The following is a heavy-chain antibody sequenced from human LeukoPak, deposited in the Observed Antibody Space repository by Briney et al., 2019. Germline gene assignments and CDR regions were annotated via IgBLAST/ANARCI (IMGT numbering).Heavy chain of an antibody. Sequence: GASVKVSCKASGYTFTGYYTHWVRQAPGQGLEWMGWINPNSGGTNYIQQFQGRVTMTRDTSISTAYMELSRLRSDDTAVYYCARSTTPNENEYFEHWGQGTLVTVSS. CDR3: ARSTTPNENEYFEH. D-gene: IGHD2/OR15-2a*01. CDR2: INPNSGGT. CDR1: GYTFTGYY. J-gene: IGHJ1*01. V-gene: IGHV1-2*02.